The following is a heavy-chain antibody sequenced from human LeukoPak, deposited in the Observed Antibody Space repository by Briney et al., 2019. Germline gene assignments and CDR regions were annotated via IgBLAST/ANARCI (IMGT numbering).Heavy chain of an antibody. J-gene: IGHJ5*02. CDR1: GGSISSSSYY. CDR2: IYYTGST. V-gene: IGHV4-39*07. Sequence: SETLSLTCTVSGGSISSSSYYWGWIRQPPGKGLEWIASIYYTGSTYYNPSLKSRVTISVDTSKNQFSLKLSSVTAADTAVYYCARGPSMQQLWTFDPWGQGTLVTVSS. CDR3: ARGPSMQQLWTFDP. D-gene: IGHD6-13*01.